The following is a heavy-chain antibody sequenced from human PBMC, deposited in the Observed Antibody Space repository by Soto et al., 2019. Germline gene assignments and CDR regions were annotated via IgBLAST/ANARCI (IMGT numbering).Heavy chain of an antibody. CDR1: GFPLEKYV. CDR3: ARATDNWNHEY. V-gene: IGHV3-21*01. J-gene: IGHJ4*02. CDR2: ISFSGDYI. Sequence: GSLRLCCAVSGFPLEKYVMKCVLQAPGTGLEWVSSISFSGDYIYYAESVKGRFTISRDNARNSLYPQMNRLGVDDTALYFCARATDNWNHEYWGQGTQVTVSS. D-gene: IGHD1-20*01.